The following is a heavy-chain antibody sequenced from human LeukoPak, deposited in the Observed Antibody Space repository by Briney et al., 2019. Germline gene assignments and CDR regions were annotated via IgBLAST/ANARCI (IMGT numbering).Heavy chain of an antibody. CDR3: ARDSSSWYRFDY. J-gene: IGHJ4*02. D-gene: IGHD6-13*01. CDR2: MNPNSGNT. V-gene: IGHV1-8*01. CDR1: GYTFTSYD. Sequence: ASVKVSCKASGYTFTSYDINWVRQATGQGLEWMGWMNPNSGNTGYAQKFQGRVTMTRNTSISTAYMELSSLRSEDTAVYYCARDSSSWYRFDYWGQGTLVTVSS.